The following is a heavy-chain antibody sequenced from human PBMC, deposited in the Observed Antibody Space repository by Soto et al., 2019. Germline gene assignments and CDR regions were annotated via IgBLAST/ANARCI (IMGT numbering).Heavy chain of an antibody. CDR1: GGSISSGGYY. CDR3: ASGPGYGSGLHEN. J-gene: IGHJ4*02. Sequence: QVQLQESGPGLVKPSQTLSLTCTVSGGSISSGGYYWSWIRQHPGKGLEWTGYIYYSGSTYYNPSVKSRVTISVDTSKNQFSLKLSSVTASDAAVYYCASGPGYGSGLHENWGQGTLVTVSS. V-gene: IGHV4-31*03. CDR2: IYYSGST. D-gene: IGHD3-10*01.